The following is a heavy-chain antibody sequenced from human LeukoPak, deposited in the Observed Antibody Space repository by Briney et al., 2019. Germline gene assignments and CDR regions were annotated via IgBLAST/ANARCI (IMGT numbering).Heavy chain of an antibody. Sequence: GGSLRLSCAASGFTFSSYAMSWVRQAPGKGLEWVSAISGSGGSTYYADSVKGRFTISRDNSKNTLYPQMNSLRAEDTAVYYCAKTMIVVVIDSPFDYWGQGTLVTVSS. D-gene: IGHD3-22*01. V-gene: IGHV3-23*01. CDR3: AKTMIVVVIDSPFDY. J-gene: IGHJ4*02. CDR1: GFTFSSYA. CDR2: ISGSGGST.